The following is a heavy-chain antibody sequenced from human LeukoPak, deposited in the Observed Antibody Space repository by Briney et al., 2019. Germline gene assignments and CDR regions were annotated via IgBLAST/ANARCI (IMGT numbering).Heavy chain of an antibody. CDR1: GFTFSSSA. CDR3: ARGEPDCAGDCPYWYLDI. D-gene: IGHD2-21*02. V-gene: IGHV3-64*01. CDR2: MSSNGGST. Sequence: PGWSLRLSCAASGFTFSSSAMHWVRQAPGKGLEYVSAMSSNGGSTYYANSVKGRFTISRDNSKNTVFLQMGSLRTEDMAVYYCARGEPDCAGDCPYWYLDIWGRGTPVTVSS. J-gene: IGHJ2*01.